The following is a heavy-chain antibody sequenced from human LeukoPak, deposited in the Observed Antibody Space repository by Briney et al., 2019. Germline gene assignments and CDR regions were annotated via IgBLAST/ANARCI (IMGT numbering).Heavy chain of an antibody. CDR3: ARQPNYVWGSYLYNWFDP. V-gene: IGHV5-51*01. D-gene: IGHD3-16*02. Sequence: GESLKISCKGSGYRFTTYWIGWVRQMPGKGLEWMGIIYPGDSDTRYSPSFQGQVTISADKSISTAYLQWSSLKASDTAMYYCARQPNYVWGSYLYNWFDPWGQGTLVTVSS. CDR2: IYPGDSDT. CDR1: GYRFTTYW. J-gene: IGHJ5*02.